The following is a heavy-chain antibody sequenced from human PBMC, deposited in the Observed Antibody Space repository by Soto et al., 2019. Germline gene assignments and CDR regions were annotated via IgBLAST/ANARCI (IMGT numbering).Heavy chain of an antibody. CDR1: GGSISSSSYY. Sequence: QLQLQESGPGLVKPSETLSLTCTVYGGSISSSSYYWGWIRQPPGKGLEWIGSIYYSGSTYYNPSLKSRVTISVDTSKNQFSLKLSYVTAADTAVYYCSRGGAAANIWCQGTMVTVSS. V-gene: IGHV4-39*01. CDR3: SRGGAAANI. D-gene: IGHD6-13*01. J-gene: IGHJ3*02. CDR2: IYYSGST.